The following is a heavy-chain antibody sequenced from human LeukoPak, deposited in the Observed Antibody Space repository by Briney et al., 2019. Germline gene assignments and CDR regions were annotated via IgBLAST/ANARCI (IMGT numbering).Heavy chain of an antibody. V-gene: IGHV1-8*03. D-gene: IGHD6-13*01. CDR2: MNPNSGNT. Sequence: ASVKVSCRASGYTFTSYDINWVRQATGQGLEWMGWMNPNSGNTGYAQKFQGRVTITRNTSISTAYMELSSLRSEDTAVYYCARSSSSWYPYYYYYMDVWGKGTTVTVSS. CDR3: ARSSSSWYPYYYYYMDV. J-gene: IGHJ6*03. CDR1: GYTFTSYD.